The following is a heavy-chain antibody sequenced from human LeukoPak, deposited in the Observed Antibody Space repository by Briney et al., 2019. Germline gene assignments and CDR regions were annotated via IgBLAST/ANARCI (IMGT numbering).Heavy chain of an antibody. CDR1: GFTVSSNY. J-gene: IGHJ6*02. D-gene: IGHD2-21*02. Sequence: HPGGSLRLSCAASGFTVSSNYMSWVRQAPGKGLEWVSVIYSGGSTYYADSVKGRFTISRDNSKNTLYLQMNSLRAEDTAVYYCARDRGFNCGGDCYLRGVYYGMDVWGQGTTVTVSS. CDR3: ARDRGFNCGGDCYLRGVYYGMDV. CDR2: IYSGGST. V-gene: IGHV3-66*01.